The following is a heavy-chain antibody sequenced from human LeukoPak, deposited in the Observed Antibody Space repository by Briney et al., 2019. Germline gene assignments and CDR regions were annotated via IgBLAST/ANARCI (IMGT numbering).Heavy chain of an antibody. D-gene: IGHD2-21*01. CDR3: ATNLTHMACFDY. Sequence: GGSLRLSCAASGFTFNSYAIHWVRQAPGKGLEWVAVISYDGSNKYYADSVKGRFTISRDNSKNTLYLQVNSLRAEDTAVYYCATNLTHMACFDYWGQGTLVTVSS. CDR2: ISYDGSNK. V-gene: IGHV3-30*04. CDR1: GFTFNSYA. J-gene: IGHJ4*02.